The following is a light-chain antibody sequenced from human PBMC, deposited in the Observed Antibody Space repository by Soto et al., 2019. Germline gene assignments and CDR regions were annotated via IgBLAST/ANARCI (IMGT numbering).Light chain of an antibody. CDR1: GSNLGAGYD. J-gene: IGLJ3*02. CDR3: QSYDSSLSAWV. CDR2: RNS. Sequence: QSVRTQPPSVSGAPGQRVTISCTGSGSNLGAGYDVHWYQHLPETAPKLLMYRNSNRPSGVPDRFSGSKSGTSASLAITGLQAEDEADFYCQSYDSSLSAWVFGGGTKLTVL. V-gene: IGLV1-40*01.